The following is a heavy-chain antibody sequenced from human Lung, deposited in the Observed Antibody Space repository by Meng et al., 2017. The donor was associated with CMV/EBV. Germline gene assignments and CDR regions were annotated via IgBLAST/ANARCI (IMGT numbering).Heavy chain of an antibody. CDR3: ARDGTLSPYYYYYGMDV. Sequence: SCAASGFTFSSYWMSWVRQAPGKGLEWVANINQDGNEEYYVDSLKGRFTISRDNAKNSLYLQMTSLRAEDTAVYYCARDGTLSPYYYYYGMDVWGQAXTVTVSS. CDR2: INQDGNEE. J-gene: IGHJ6*02. CDR1: GFTFSSYW. V-gene: IGHV3-7*01.